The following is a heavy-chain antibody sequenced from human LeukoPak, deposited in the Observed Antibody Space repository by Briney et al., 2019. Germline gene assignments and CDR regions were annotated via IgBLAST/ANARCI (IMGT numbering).Heavy chain of an antibody. CDR1: GFTFSSYE. V-gene: IGHV3-48*03. J-gene: IGHJ3*02. Sequence: GGSLRLSCAASGFTFSSYEMNWVRQAPGKGLEWVSYISSSGSTIYYADSVKGRFTISRDNSKNTLYLQMNSLRAEDTAVYYCAKGGLWFGELLSNAFDIWGQGTMVTVSS. CDR2: ISSSGSTI. CDR3: AKGGLWFGELLSNAFDI. D-gene: IGHD3-10*01.